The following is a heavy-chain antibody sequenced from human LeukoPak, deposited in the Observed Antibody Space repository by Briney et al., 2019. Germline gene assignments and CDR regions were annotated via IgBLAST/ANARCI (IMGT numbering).Heavy chain of an antibody. CDR3: ARDSPIAAAGRVSGYYYYYMDV. D-gene: IGHD6-13*01. Sequence: PGGSLRLSCAASGFTFSSYWMSWVRQAPGKGLEWVAFIRYDGSNKYYADSVKGRFTISRDNSKNTLYLQMNSLRAEDTAVYYCARDSPIAAAGRVSGYYYYYMDVWGKGTTVTISS. V-gene: IGHV3-30*02. CDR1: GFTFSSYW. CDR2: IRYDGSNK. J-gene: IGHJ6*03.